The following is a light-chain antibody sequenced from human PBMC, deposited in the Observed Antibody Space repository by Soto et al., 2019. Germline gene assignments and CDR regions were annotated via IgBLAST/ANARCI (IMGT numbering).Light chain of an antibody. Sequence: QSVLTQPPSASGSPGQSVTISCTGTGSDVGAYDYVSWYQQHPGKAPKLMIYEINKRPSGDPDRFSGSKSGNTASLTVSGLQAEDEADYYCSSFAGSNNFPYVFGTGTKVTVL. J-gene: IGLJ1*01. CDR1: GSDVGAYDY. V-gene: IGLV2-8*01. CDR2: EIN. CDR3: SSFAGSNNFPYV.